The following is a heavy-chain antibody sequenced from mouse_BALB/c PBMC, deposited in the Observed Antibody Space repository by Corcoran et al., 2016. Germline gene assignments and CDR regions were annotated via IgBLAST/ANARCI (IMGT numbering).Heavy chain of an antibody. CDR3: ARHAYSRDGGFAY. D-gene: IGHD2-14*01. CDR1: GYTFTEYS. CDR2: FYPRSKTT. Sequence: VQLQKSGGELVNPGASVKLSCKAYGYTFTEYSKHWVKQRSGQGLEWLGWFYPRSKTTKYNEKFRDKATLTADKSSSTVYMELSRLTSEDSAVYFCARHAYSRDGGFAYWGQGTLVTVSA. V-gene: IGHV1-62-2*01. J-gene: IGHJ3*01.